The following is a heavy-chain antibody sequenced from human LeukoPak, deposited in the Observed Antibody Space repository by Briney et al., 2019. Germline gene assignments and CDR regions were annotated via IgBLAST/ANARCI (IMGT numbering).Heavy chain of an antibody. CDR3: ARDGGGYYSSYFDY. CDR1: GGSISSYN. J-gene: IGHJ4*02. Sequence: PSETLSLTCTVSGGSISSYNRSWIRQPPGKGLEWIGYIYYSGSTNYNPSLKSRVTISVDTPKNQFSLKLSSVTAADTAVYYCARDGGGYYSSYFDYWGQGTLVTVSS. V-gene: IGHV4-59*01. CDR2: IYYSGST. D-gene: IGHD3-22*01.